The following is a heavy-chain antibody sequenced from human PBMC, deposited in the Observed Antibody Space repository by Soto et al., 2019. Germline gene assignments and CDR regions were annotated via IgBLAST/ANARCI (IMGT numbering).Heavy chain of an antibody. V-gene: IGHV3-74*01. CDR3: ARVASSGWYGDAFDI. Sequence: GGSLRLSCAASGFTFSSYWMHWVRQAPGKGLVWVSRINSDGSSTSYADSMKGRFTISRDNAKNTLYLQMNSLRAEDTAVYYCARVASSGWYGDAFDIWGQGTMVTVSS. CDR2: INSDGSST. D-gene: IGHD6-19*01. J-gene: IGHJ3*02. CDR1: GFTFSSYW.